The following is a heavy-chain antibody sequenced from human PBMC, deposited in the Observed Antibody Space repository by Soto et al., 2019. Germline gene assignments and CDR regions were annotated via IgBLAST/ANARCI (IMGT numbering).Heavy chain of an antibody. D-gene: IGHD2-8*01. V-gene: IGHV1-69*13. CDR1: GGTFSSYA. CDR2: IIPIFGTA. J-gene: IGHJ4*02. Sequence: ASVKVSCKASGGTFSSYAISWVRQAPGQGLEWMGGIIPIFGTANYAQKFQGRVTITADESTSTAYMELSSLRSEDTAVYYCARSPDYCTNGVCYTEDVFYYFDYWGQGTLVTVSS. CDR3: ARSPDYCTNGVCYTEDVFYYFDY.